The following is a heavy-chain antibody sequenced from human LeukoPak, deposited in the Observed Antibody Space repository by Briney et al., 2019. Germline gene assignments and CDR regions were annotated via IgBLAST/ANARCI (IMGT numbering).Heavy chain of an antibody. CDR3: ARDYGDPYYCYMDV. Sequence: SETLSLTCTVSGYSISSGYYWGWIRQPPGKGLEWIGSIYHSGSTYYNPSLKSRVTISVDTSKNQFSLKLSSVTAADTAVYYCARDYGDPYYCYMDVWGKGTTVTVSS. J-gene: IGHJ6*03. V-gene: IGHV4-38-2*02. D-gene: IGHD4-17*01. CDR1: GYSISSGYY. CDR2: IYHSGST.